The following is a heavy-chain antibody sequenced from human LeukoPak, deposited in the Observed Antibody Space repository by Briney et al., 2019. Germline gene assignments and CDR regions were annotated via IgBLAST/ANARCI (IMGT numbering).Heavy chain of an antibody. J-gene: IGHJ6*03. CDR3: ARGVAAAGLPYYYYYMDV. CDR2: INHSGST. Sequence: KPSETLSLTCAVYGGSFSGYYWSWIRQPPGKGLEWIGDINHSGSTNYNPSLKSRVTISVDTSKNQFSLKLSSVTAADTAVYYCARGVAAAGLPYYYYYMDVWGKGTTVTVSS. V-gene: IGHV4-34*01. D-gene: IGHD6-13*01. CDR1: GGSFSGYY.